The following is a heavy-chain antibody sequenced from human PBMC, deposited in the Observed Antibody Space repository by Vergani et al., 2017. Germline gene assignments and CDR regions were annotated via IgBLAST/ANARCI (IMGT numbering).Heavy chain of an antibody. V-gene: IGHV4-59*12. Sequence: QVQLQESGPGLVKPSETLSLTCTVSGGSISSYYWSWIRQPPGKGLEWIGYIYYSGSTNYNPSLKSRVTISVDTSKNQFSLKLSSVTAADTAVYYCARYGYSSGWYYDYWGQGTLVTVSS. CDR3: ARYGYSSGWYYDY. CDR2: IYYSGST. J-gene: IGHJ4*02. D-gene: IGHD6-19*01. CDR1: GGSISSYY.